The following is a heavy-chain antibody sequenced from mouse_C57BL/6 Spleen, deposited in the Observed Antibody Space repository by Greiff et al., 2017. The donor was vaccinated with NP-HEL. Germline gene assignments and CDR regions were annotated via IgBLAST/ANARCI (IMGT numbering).Heavy chain of an antibody. CDR2: IRNKANGYTT. J-gene: IGHJ4*01. D-gene: IGHD4-1*02. Sequence: EVQVVESGGGLVQPGGSLSLSCAASGFTFTDYYMSWVRQPPGKALEWLGFIRNKANGYTTVYSASVKGRFTISRDNSQSILYLQMNALRAEDSATYYCARYRPTGYAMDYWGQGTSVTVSS. CDR3: ARYRPTGYAMDY. CDR1: GFTFTDYY. V-gene: IGHV7-3*01.